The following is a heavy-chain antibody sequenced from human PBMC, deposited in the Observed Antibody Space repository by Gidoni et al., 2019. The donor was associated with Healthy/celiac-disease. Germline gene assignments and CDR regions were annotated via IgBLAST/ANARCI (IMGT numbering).Heavy chain of an antibody. Sequence: QVQLVESGGGVVQPGRSLRLSCAASGFTFSSYGMHWVRQAPGKGLEWVAVISYDGSNKYYADSVKGRFTISRDNSKNTLYLQMNSLRAEDTAVYYCAKDRRYDFWSGYYTFLFYYWGQGTLVTVSS. CDR2: ISYDGSNK. CDR3: AKDRRYDFWSGYYTFLFYY. J-gene: IGHJ4*02. V-gene: IGHV3-30*18. D-gene: IGHD3-3*01. CDR1: GFTFSSYG.